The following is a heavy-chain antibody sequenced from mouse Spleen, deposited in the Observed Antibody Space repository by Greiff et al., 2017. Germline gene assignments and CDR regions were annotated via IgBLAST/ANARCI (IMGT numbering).Heavy chain of an antibody. J-gene: IGHJ2*01. CDR2: ISSGGGNT. D-gene: IGHD4-1*01. CDR1: GFTFSSYA. CDR3: ARLTGTGDFFDY. Sequence: EVKLMESGGGLVKLGGSLKLSCAASGFTFSSYAMSWVRQTPEKRLEWVATISSGGGNTYYPDSVKGRFTISRDNAKNTLYLQMSSLKSEDTAMYYCARLTGTGDFFDYWGQGTTLTVSS. V-gene: IGHV5-9*04.